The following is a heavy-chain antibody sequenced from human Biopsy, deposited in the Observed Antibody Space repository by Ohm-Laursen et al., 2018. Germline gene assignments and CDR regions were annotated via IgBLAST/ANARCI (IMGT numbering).Heavy chain of an antibody. Sequence: SDTLSLTWTVSGGSLSSYSWSWIRQPPGKGLEWIGYISYSGNTNYNPSLKSRVTMSVDTSKNQFSLKVYSVTAADTAIYYCATTTMDTSGWYGNYFDSWGQGALVTVSS. D-gene: IGHD6-19*01. CDR3: ATTTMDTSGWYGNYFDS. CDR1: GGSLSSYS. J-gene: IGHJ4*02. CDR2: ISYSGNT. V-gene: IGHV4-59*08.